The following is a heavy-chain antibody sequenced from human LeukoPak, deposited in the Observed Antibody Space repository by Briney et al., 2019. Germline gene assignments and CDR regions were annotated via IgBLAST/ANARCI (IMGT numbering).Heavy chain of an antibody. CDR1: GGSISSGGYY. J-gene: IGHJ4*02. V-gene: IGHV4-30-2*01. Sequence: SQTLSLTCTVSGGSISSGGYYWSWIRQPPGKGLEWIGYIYHSGSTYYNPSLKSRVTISVDRSKNQFSLKLSSVTAADTAVYYCARFMITFGGVISGIDYWGQGTLVTVSS. D-gene: IGHD3-16*01. CDR2: IYHSGST. CDR3: ARFMITFGGVISGIDY.